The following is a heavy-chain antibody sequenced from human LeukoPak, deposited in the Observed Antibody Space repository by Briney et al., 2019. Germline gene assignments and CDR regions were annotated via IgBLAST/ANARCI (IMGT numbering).Heavy chain of an antibody. CDR1: GGSISSYY. CDR3: AGDSNKNAFHI. D-gene: IGHD1/OR15-1a*01. Sequence: PSETLSLTCTVSGGSISSYYWSWIRQPPGKGLEWIGYIYYSGSTNYNPSLKSRVTISVDTSKNQFSLKLSSVTAADTAMYYCAGDSNKNAFHIWGQGTMVIVSS. V-gene: IGHV4-59*01. CDR2: IYYSGST. J-gene: IGHJ3*02.